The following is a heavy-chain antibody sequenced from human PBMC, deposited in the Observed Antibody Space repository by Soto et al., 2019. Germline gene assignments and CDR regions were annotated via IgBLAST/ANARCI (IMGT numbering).Heavy chain of an antibody. CDR1: GYTFTSYG. V-gene: IGHV1-18*01. CDR3: ARGFRVSVMADYYYYGMDV. CDR2: ISAYNGNT. D-gene: IGHD2-21*01. Sequence: QVQLVQSGGEVKKPGASVKVSCKASGYTFTSYGISWVRQAPGQGLEWMGWISAYNGNTNYAQKLQGRVTMTTDTSTSTAYMELRSLRSDDTAVYYCARGFRVSVMADYYYYGMDVWGQGTTVTVSS. J-gene: IGHJ6*02.